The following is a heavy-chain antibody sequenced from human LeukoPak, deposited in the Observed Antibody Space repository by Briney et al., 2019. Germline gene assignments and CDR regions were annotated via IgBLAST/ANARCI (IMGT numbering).Heavy chain of an antibody. D-gene: IGHD2-2*01. V-gene: IGHV1-2*02. CDR1: GYTFIGYY. J-gene: IGHJ5*02. Sequence: ASVKVSCKASGYTFIGYYMHWVRQAPGQGLEWMGWINPNSGGTNYAQKFQGRVTMTRDTSISTAYMELSRLRSDDTAVYYCARAIGYCSSTSCYSWFDPWGQGTLVTVSS. CDR2: INPNSGGT. CDR3: ARAIGYCSSTSCYSWFDP.